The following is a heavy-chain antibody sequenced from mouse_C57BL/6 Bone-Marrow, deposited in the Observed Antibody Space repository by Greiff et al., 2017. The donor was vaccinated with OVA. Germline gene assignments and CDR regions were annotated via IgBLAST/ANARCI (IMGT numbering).Heavy chain of an antibody. D-gene: IGHD1-1*02. CDR3: ARGGSAY. CDR2: ISSGGSYT. V-gene: IGHV5-6*01. J-gene: IGHJ3*01. CDR1: GFTFSSYG. Sequence: EVKLMESGGDLVKPGGSLKLSCAASGFTFSSYGMSWVRQTPDKRLEWVATISSGGSYTYYPDSVKGRFTISRDHAKNTLDLQMSSLKSEDTAMYYCARGGSAYWGQGTLVTVSA.